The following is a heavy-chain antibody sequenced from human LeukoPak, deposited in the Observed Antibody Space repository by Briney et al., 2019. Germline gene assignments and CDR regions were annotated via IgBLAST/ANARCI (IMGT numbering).Heavy chain of an antibody. CDR3: ARHDHYSGGSCVY. CDR2: IKQDGSEK. Sequence: GGSLRLSCAASGSTFSSYWMSWVRQAPGKGLEWVANIKQDGSEKYYVDSVKGRFTISRDNAKNSLYLQMNSLRAEDTAVYYCARHDHYSGGSCVYWGQGTLVTVSS. D-gene: IGHD2-15*01. CDR1: GSTFSSYW. J-gene: IGHJ4*02. V-gene: IGHV3-7*01.